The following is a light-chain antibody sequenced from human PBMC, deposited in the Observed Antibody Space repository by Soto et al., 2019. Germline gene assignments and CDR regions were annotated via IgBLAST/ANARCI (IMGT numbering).Light chain of an antibody. Sequence: QSVLTQPPSASATPGQRVTISCSGSSSNIGSNTVNWYQQVPGTAPKLLIYSNNQRPSGVPDRFSGSKSGTSASLAISGLQSEDEVDYYCATWDDALNAVVFGGGTQLTVL. V-gene: IGLV1-44*01. J-gene: IGLJ2*01. CDR3: ATWDDALNAVV. CDR1: SSNIGSNT. CDR2: SNN.